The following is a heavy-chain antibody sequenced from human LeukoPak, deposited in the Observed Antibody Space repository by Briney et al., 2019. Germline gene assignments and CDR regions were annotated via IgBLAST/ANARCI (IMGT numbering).Heavy chain of an antibody. CDR2: ISYDGSNK. CDR1: GFTFSNNA. Sequence: GGSLRLSCAASGFTFSNNALHWVRQAPGKGLEWVAVISYDGSNKFYADSVRGRFTISRDNSKTTLFLQMNSLRPEDTAVYYCARGPDYDILADYFDYWGQGTLVTVSS. D-gene: IGHD3-9*01. V-gene: IGHV3-30*04. CDR3: ARGPDYDILADYFDY. J-gene: IGHJ4*02.